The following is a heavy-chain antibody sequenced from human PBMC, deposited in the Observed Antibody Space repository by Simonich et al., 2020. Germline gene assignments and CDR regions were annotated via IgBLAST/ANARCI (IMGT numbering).Heavy chain of an antibody. J-gene: IGHJ3*02. Sequence: QVQLVQSGAEVKKPGASVKVSCKAAGYTFTGFYMHWVRQAPGQGLEGLGWVHPNRGGTNYAQKFQGRVNMTRDTSISTAYMELSRRRSDDTAVYYCARNGLVGILKAFDIWGQGTMVTVSS. CDR2: VHPNRGGT. V-gene: IGHV1-2*02. CDR1: GYTFTGFY. D-gene: IGHD2-21*01. CDR3: ARNGLVGILKAFDI.